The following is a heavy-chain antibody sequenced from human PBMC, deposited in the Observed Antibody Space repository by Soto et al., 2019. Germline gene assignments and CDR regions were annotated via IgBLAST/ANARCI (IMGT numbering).Heavy chain of an antibody. CDR3: PRAARSAPFDY. CDR2: ISSSSSYI. CDR1: GFTFSSYS. D-gene: IGHD2-15*01. J-gene: IGHJ4*02. V-gene: IGHV3-21*06. Sequence: EVQLVESGGGLVKPGGSLRLSCAASGFTFSSYSMNWVRQAPGKGLEWVSSISSSSSYIYYAASVKGRFTISRDNAKNQLYLQRNSLGAEDRAVFSCPRAARSAPFDYWGQGTLVTVPP.